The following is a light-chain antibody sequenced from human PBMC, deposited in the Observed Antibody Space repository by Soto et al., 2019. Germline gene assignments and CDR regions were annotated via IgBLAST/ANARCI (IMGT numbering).Light chain of an antibody. CDR1: SSDVGGYNY. V-gene: IGLV2-8*01. J-gene: IGLJ1*01. Sequence: QSALTQPPSASGSPGQSVTISCTGTSSDVGGYNYVSWYQQYPGKAPKVMIYEVSKRPSGVPDRFSGSKSGNTASLTVSGLQADDEADYYCSSYTSSSTLYVFGTGTKLTVL. CDR2: EVS. CDR3: SSYTSSSTLYV.